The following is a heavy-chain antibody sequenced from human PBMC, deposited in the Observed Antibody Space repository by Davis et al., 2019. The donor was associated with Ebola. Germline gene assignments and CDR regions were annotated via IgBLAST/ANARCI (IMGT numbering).Heavy chain of an antibody. CDR3: ARQRRDGYSDFDY. D-gene: IGHD5-24*01. J-gene: IGHJ4*02. V-gene: IGHV4-34*01. CDR1: GGSFSGYY. CDR2: INHHGIT. Sequence: SETLSLTCAVYGGSFSGYYWSWIRQPPGKGLEWMGEINHHGITSYNPSLKSRVSMSVDTSKKQFSLKVTSVTAADTAVYYCARQRRDGYSDFDYWGLGTLVTVSS.